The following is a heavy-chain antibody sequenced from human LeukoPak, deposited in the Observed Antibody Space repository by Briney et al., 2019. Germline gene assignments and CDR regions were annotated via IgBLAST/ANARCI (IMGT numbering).Heavy chain of an antibody. D-gene: IGHD5-18*01. CDR1: GGTFSSYA. CDR3: ARGRDTAMASFDY. CDR2: IIPILGIA. J-gene: IGHJ4*02. V-gene: IGHV1-69*04. Sequence: SVKVSCKASGGTFSSYAISWVRQAPGQGLEWMGRIIPILGIANYAQKFQGRVTITADKSTSTAYMELSSLRSEDTAVYYWARGRDTAMASFDYWGQGTLVTVSS.